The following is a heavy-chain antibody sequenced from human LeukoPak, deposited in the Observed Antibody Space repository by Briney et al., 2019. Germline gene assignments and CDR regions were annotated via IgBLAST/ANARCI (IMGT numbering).Heavy chain of an antibody. CDR3: TRYSGSSFDF. V-gene: IGHV3-23*01. J-gene: IGHJ4*02. Sequence: PGGSLRLSCGAYGFIFNTYAMSWVRRAPGNGLEYVSSTLGNGYNTYYAGSVTGRFTISRDNSTNTLYLQINWLRAEDTAVYYCTRYSGSSFDFWGQGTLVTVSS. CDR1: GFIFNTYA. D-gene: IGHD6-6*01. CDR2: TLGNGYNT.